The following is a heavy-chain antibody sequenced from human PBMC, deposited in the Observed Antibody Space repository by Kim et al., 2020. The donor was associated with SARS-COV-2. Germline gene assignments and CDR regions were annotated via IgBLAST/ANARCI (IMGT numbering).Heavy chain of an antibody. Sequence: GGSLRLSCAASGFTFSSYSMNWVRQAPGKGLEWVSSISSSSSYIYYADSVKGRFTISRDNAKNSLYLQMNSLRAEDTAVYYCARGRGTFLSDYWGQGTLVTVSS. CDR1: GFTFSSYS. CDR3: ARGRGTFLSDY. V-gene: IGHV3-21*01. CDR2: ISSSSSYI. J-gene: IGHJ4*02. D-gene: IGHD3-3*01.